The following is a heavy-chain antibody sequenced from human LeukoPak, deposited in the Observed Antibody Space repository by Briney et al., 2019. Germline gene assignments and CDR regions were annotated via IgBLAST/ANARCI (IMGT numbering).Heavy chain of an antibody. CDR1: GFTFSISD. V-gene: IGHV3-30*02. D-gene: IGHD2-15*01. Sequence: GGSLRLSCAAPGFTFSISDMNWVRQAPGKGLQWVAFISYDGSRKHCADSVQGRCTISRDNSKNTLSLQLNSLRADDTAVFYCTKGLLSWGQGTLLTVAA. J-gene: IGHJ5*02. CDR2: ISYDGSRK. CDR3: TKGLLS.